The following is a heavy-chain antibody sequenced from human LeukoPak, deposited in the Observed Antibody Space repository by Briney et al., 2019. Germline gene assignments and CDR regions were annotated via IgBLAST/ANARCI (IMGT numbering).Heavy chain of an antibody. Sequence: SETLSLTCTVSGGSISSYYWSWIRQPPGKGLEWIGYMFYSGSTNYNPSLTSRVTISVDTSKNQFSLKLSSVTAADTAVYYCASAGIEAVGMGRHEYGGQGTLVTVSS. V-gene: IGHV4-59*08. CDR3: ASAGIEAVGMGRHEY. J-gene: IGHJ4*02. CDR2: MFYSGST. CDR1: GGSISSYY. D-gene: IGHD6-13*01.